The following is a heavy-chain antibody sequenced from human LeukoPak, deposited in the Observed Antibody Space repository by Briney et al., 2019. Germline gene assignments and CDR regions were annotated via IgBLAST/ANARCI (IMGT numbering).Heavy chain of an antibody. J-gene: IGHJ6*03. V-gene: IGHV3-48*01. CDR2: IGSSSSII. CDR3: ARVGFATHYYMDV. Sequence: GGSLRLSCAASGFSLSSYGMHWARQAPGKGLEWVSYIGSSSSIINYADSVKGRFTISRDNAKNSLYLQMNSLRAEDTALYYCARVGFATHYYMDVWGKGTTVTVSS. D-gene: IGHD3-10*01. CDR1: GFSLSSYG.